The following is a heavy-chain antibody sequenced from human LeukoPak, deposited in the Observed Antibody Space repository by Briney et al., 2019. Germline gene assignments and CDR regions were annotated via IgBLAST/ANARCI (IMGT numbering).Heavy chain of an antibody. D-gene: IGHD3-10*01. CDR1: GFTVSGNY. CDR2: LYSGGST. J-gene: IGHJ4*02. V-gene: IGHV3-66*02. CDR3: ARGLDTMVRGVILDY. Sequence: PGGYLRLSCAASGFTVSGNYMSWVRQAPGKGLEWVSVLYSGGSTYYADSVKGRFTISRDNSKNTLYLQMNSLRAEDTAVYYCARGLDTMVRGVILDYWGQGTLVTVSS.